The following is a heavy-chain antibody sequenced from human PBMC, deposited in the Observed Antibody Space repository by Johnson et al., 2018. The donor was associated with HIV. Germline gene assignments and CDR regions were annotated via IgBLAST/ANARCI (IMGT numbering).Heavy chain of an antibody. Sequence: VQLVESGGGLVRPGGSLRLSCAVSPIIFTNTWMTWVRQAPGKGLEWVGCIKSKPDGGTTDYAAPVKGRFTISRDDSKNTLYLQMNSLKTEDTAVYYCTTQQRADAFDIWGQGTMVTVSS. V-gene: IGHV3-15*01. D-gene: IGHD6-13*01. CDR3: TTQQRADAFDI. J-gene: IGHJ3*02. CDR1: PIIFTNTW. CDR2: IKSKPDGGTT.